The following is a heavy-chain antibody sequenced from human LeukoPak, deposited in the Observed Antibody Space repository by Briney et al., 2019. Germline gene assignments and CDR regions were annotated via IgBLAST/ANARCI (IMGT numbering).Heavy chain of an antibody. CDR2: ISGSGGST. Sequence: GGSLRLSCAASGFTFSSYAMGWVRQAPGKGLEWVSAISGSGGSTYYADSVKGRFTISRDNSKNTLYLQMNSLRAEDTAVYYCAKDGGLWFGELSNFDYWGQGTLVTVSS. V-gene: IGHV3-23*01. J-gene: IGHJ4*02. CDR3: AKDGGLWFGELSNFDY. D-gene: IGHD3-10*01. CDR1: GFTFSSYA.